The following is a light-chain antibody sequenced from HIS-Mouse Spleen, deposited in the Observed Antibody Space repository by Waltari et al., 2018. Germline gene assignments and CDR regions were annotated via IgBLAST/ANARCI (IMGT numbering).Light chain of an antibody. Sequence: QSALTQPASVSGSPGQSITISCTGTRSDVGRYNHVSWYQQHPGKAPKLMIYDVRNRPSGVSNRFSGSKSGNTASLTISGLQAEDEADYYCSSYTSSSTWVFGGGTKLTVL. CDR3: SSYTSSSTWV. J-gene: IGLJ3*02. V-gene: IGLV2-14*01. CDR1: RSDVGRYNH. CDR2: DVR.